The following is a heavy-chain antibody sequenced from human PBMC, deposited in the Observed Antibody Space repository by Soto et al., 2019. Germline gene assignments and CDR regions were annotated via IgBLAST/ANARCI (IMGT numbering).Heavy chain of an antibody. V-gene: IGHV4-39*07. Sequence: SETLSLTCTVSGGSISSGGYYWSWIRQPPGKGLEWIGEINHSGSTNYNPSLKSRVTISVDTSKNQFSLKLSSVTAADTAVYYCARGRGWLRWHYYYYYGMDVWGQGTTVTVSS. CDR1: GGSISSGGYY. CDR2: INHSGST. J-gene: IGHJ6*02. D-gene: IGHD5-12*01. CDR3: ARGRGWLRWHYYYYYGMDV.